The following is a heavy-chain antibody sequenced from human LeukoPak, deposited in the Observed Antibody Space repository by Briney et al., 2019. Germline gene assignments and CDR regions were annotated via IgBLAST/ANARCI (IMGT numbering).Heavy chain of an antibody. J-gene: IGHJ6*03. V-gene: IGHV3-23*01. Sequence: HTGGSLRLSCAASGFTFSSYAMSWVRQAPGKGLEWVSAISGSGGSTYYADSVKGRFTISRDNSKNTLYLQMNSLRAEDTAVYYCAKDARVPAAMTLYYYYMDVWGKGTSVTVSS. D-gene: IGHD2-2*01. CDR2: ISGSGGST. CDR1: GFTFSSYA. CDR3: AKDARVPAAMTLYYYYMDV.